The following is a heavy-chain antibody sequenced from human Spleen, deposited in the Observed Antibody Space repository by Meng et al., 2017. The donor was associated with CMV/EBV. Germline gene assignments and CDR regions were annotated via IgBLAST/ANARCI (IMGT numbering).Heavy chain of an antibody. J-gene: IGHJ4*02. D-gene: IGHD5-24*01. CDR2: IYYSGTT. Sequence: SETLSLTCTVAGGSISTGGYYWSWIRQLPGKGLEWIGYIYYSGTTYYNPSLRSRVSMSIDTSDNLFSLRLRSVTAADTAVYYCARGLQMATTDWGQGTLVTVSS. CDR1: GGSISTGGYY. V-gene: IGHV4-31*03. CDR3: ARGLQMATTD.